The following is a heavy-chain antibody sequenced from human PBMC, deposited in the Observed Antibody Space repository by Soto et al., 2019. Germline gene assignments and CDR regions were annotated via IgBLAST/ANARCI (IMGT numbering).Heavy chain of an antibody. V-gene: IGHV1-3*01. CDR3: ARLPNYYDSSGYPYGMDF. CDR1: GYSFTTYS. Sequence: ASVKVSCKASGYSFTTYSIHWVRQAPGQRLEWMGLINGGNGITKFAQKFQGRVTITRDTSISTAYMELSSLRSEDTAVYYCARLPNYYDSSGYPYGMDFWGQVTTVTVS. J-gene: IGHJ6*02. CDR2: INGGNGIT. D-gene: IGHD3-22*01.